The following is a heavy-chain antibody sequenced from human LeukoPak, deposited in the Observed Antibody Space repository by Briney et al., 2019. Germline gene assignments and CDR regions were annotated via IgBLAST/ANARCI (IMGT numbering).Heavy chain of an antibody. V-gene: IGHV3-23*01. Sequence: PGGSLRLSCAASGFTFSSYGMHWVRQAPGRGLEWVSAISGSGGSTYYADSVKGRFTISRGNSKNTLYLQMNSLRAEDTAVYYCAKDGGGFQPHDYWGQGTLVTVSS. J-gene: IGHJ4*02. D-gene: IGHD2-15*01. CDR3: AKDGGGFQPHDY. CDR1: GFTFSSYG. CDR2: ISGSGGST.